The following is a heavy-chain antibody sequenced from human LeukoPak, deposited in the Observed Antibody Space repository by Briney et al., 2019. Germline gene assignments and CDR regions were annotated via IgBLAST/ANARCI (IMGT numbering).Heavy chain of an antibody. J-gene: IGHJ4*02. CDR1: GYTFTSYD. Sequence: ASVKVSCKASGYTFTSYDINWVRQATGQGLEWMGWMNPNSGDTNYAQKFQGRVTFTRDTSISTAYLEAASDDTAVYYCARDLRGLYDYFDYWGQGTLDTVSS. CDR3: ARDLRGLYDYFDY. V-gene: IGHV1-8*01. D-gene: IGHD5/OR15-5a*01. CDR2: MNPNSGDT.